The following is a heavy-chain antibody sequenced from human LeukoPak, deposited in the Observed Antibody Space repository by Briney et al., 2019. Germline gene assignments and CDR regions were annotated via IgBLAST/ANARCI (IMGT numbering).Heavy chain of an antibody. CDR3: ARPYYYDSSGYYYSAWVTFDI. V-gene: IGHV4-39*07. CDR2: IYYSGST. Sequence: SETLSLTCTVSGGSISSSSYYWGWIRQPPGKGLEWIGSIYYSGSTYYNPSLKSRVTISVDTSKNQFSLKLSSVTAADTAVYYCARPYYYDSSGYYYSAWVTFDIWGQGTMVTVSS. J-gene: IGHJ3*02. CDR1: GGSISSSSYY. D-gene: IGHD3-22*01.